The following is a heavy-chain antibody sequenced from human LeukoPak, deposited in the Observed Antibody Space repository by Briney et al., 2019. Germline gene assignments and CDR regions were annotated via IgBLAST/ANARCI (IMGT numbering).Heavy chain of an antibody. CDR1: GLTFDDYY. D-gene: IGHD3-10*01. V-gene: IGHV3-11*01. CDR3: ARPARSGIYYPDAFEN. CDR2: ISSSGTAT. J-gene: IGHJ3*02. Sequence: PGGSLRLSCTASGLTFDDYYITWIRQAPGKGLDWVAYISSSGTATYYADSVKGRFTISRDNAKSSLYLQMDSLKAEDTAMYYCARPARSGIYYPDAFENWGQGTMVTVSS.